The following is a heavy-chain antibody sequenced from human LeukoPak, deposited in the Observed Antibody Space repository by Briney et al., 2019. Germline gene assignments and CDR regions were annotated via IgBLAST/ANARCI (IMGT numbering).Heavy chain of an antibody. CDR3: ARDQVVRGDDLGS. CDR2: INPNSGGT. V-gene: IGHV1-2*02. CDR1: GYTFTGYY. D-gene: IGHD3-10*01. J-gene: IGHJ4*02. Sequence: ASVKVSCKASGYTFTGYYMHWVRQAPGQGLEWMGWINPNSGGTNYAQKFQGRVTMTRDTSISTAYMELSRLRSDDTAVYYCARDQVVRGDDLGSWGQGTLVTVSS.